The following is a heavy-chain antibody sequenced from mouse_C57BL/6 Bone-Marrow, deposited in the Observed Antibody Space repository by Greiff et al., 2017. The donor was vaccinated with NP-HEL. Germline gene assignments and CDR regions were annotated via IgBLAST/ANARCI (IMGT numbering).Heavy chain of an antibody. Sequence: QVQLQQSGPELVKPGASVKISCKASGYAFSSSWMNWVKQRPGKGLEWIGRIYPGDGDTNYNGKFKGKATLTADTSSSTAYMQLSSLTSEDSAVYFCARSGGYDKNFDYWGQGTTLTVSS. CDR2: IYPGDGDT. CDR3: ARSGGYDKNFDY. D-gene: IGHD2-2*01. CDR1: GYAFSSSW. J-gene: IGHJ2*01. V-gene: IGHV1-82*01.